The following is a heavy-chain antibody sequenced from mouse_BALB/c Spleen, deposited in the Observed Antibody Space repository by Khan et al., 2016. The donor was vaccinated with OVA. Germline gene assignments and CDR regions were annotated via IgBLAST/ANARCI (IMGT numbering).Heavy chain of an antibody. J-gene: IGHJ4*01. CDR2: INPKNGGT. CDR3: TRAAGRY. V-gene: IGHV1-18*01. D-gene: IGHD3-3*01. CDR1: GYTFPEYT. Sequence: EVQLQQSGPELVKPGASVKISCKTSGYTFPEYTVHWVKQSLGKSLDWIGVINPKNGGTAYNQKFKGKATLTVDKSYSTAYMEFRSLTSEDSAVYSCTRAAGRYWGQGTSVTVAS.